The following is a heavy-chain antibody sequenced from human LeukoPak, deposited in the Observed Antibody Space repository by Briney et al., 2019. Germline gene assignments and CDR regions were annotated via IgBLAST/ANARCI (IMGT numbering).Heavy chain of an antibody. CDR1: GFSLSSYW. CDR2: IDRDGNKK. CDR3: ARDRTSCTGNICYDAFDI. J-gene: IGHJ3*02. D-gene: IGHD2-8*02. V-gene: IGHV3-7*01. Sequence: GGSLRLSCAASGFSLSSYWMTWVRQAPGKGLEWMANIDRDGNKKNHVDSVEGRFTISRDNGKNLLHLQMNSLRAEDTALYYCARDRTSCTGNICYDAFDIWGQGTMVIVSS.